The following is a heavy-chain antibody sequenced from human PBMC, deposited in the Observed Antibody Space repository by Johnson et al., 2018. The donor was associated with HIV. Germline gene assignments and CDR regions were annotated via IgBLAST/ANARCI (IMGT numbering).Heavy chain of an antibody. Sequence: QVQLVESGGGLVQPGGSLRLSCAASGFTFSSAWMSWVRQAPGKGLAWVAVISYDGSNKYYADSVKGRFPISRDNSKNTLYLQTNSLRAEDTAVYYCARVGDSSSSLGAFDIWGQGTMVTVSS. V-gene: IGHV3-30*03. CDR1: GFTFSSAW. CDR2: ISYDGSNK. J-gene: IGHJ3*02. CDR3: ARVGDSSSSLGAFDI. D-gene: IGHD6-6*01.